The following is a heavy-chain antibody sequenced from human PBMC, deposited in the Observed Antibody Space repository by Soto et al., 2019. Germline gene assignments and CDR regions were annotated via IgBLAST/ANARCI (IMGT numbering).Heavy chain of an antibody. CDR1: GFTFSSYS. CDR3: AKRKGGYGFGDLDV. CDR2: TSSSSSYI. D-gene: IGHD5-18*01. J-gene: IGHJ6*02. V-gene: IGHV3-21*04. Sequence: PGGSLRLSCAASGFTFSSYSMNWVRQAPGKGLEWVSSTSSSSSYIYYADSVKGRFTISRDNSKNTLYLQMNSLRAEDTAVYYCAKRKGGYGFGDLDVWGQGTTVTVSS.